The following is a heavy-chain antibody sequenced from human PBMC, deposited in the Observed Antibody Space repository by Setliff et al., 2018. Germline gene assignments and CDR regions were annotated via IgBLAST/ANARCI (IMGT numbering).Heavy chain of an antibody. D-gene: IGHD2-15*01. J-gene: IGHJ4*02. CDR1: GYTFTSYA. Sequence: ASVKVSCKASGYTFTSYAMHWVRQAPGQRLEWMGWINAGNGNTKYSQKFQGRVTMTRDTSISTAYMELSSLRSEDTAVYYCARDTGYCGGGNCYSMEDYWGQGTLVTVSS. CDR3: ARDTGYCGGGNCYSMEDY. V-gene: IGHV1-3*01. CDR2: INAGNGNT.